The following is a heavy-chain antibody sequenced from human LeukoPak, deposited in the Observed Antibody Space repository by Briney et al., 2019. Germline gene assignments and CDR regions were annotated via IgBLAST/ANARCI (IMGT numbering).Heavy chain of an antibody. Sequence: SETLSLTCTVSGYSISSGYYWGWIRQPPGKGLEWIGSIYHSGSTYYNPSLKSRVTISVDTSKNQFSLKLSSVTAADTAVYYCARGSGSANWFDPWGQGTLVTVS. V-gene: IGHV4-38-2*02. CDR1: GYSISSGYY. CDR2: IYHSGST. CDR3: ARGSGSANWFDP. J-gene: IGHJ5*02. D-gene: IGHD3-10*01.